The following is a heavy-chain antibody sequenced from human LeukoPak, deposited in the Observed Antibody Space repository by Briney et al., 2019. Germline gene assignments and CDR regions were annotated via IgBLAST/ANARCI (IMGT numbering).Heavy chain of an antibody. CDR1: GYTFTGYY. CDR3: ARAVYEDAFDI. D-gene: IGHD2-8*01. Sequence: GASVKVSCKASGYTFTGYYMHWVRQAPGQGLEWMGIINPSGGSTSYAQKFQGRVTMTRDTSTSTVYMELSSLRSEDTAVYYCARAVYEDAFDIWGQGTMVTVSS. CDR2: INPSGGST. J-gene: IGHJ3*02. V-gene: IGHV1-46*01.